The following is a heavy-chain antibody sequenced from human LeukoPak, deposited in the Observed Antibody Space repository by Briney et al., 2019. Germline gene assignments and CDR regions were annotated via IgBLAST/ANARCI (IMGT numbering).Heavy chain of an antibody. CDR2: IYYTGST. V-gene: IGHV4-59*01. CDR1: GGSISSYY. CDR3: ARGDYFGSGLGD. D-gene: IGHD3-10*01. J-gene: IGHJ4*02. Sequence: SETLSLTCTVSGGSISSYYWGWIRQPPGKGLEWIGYIYYTGSTNCNPSLRSRVTISVDSSRNQFSLKVNSVTAADTAVYYCARGDYFGSGLGDWGQGTLVTVSS.